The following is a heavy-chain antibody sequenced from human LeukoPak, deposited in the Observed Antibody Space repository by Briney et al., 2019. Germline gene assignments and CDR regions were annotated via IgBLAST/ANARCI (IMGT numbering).Heavy chain of an antibody. CDR2: IYYTGST. D-gene: IGHD5-12*01. CDR1: GGSISNYY. CDR3: ARGMAAAYDYNWFDP. Sequence: SETLSLTCTVSGGSISNYYWSWIRQPPGKGLEWIGYIYYTGSTNYNPSLRSRVTISVDTSKNQFSLKMNSVTAADTAVYFCARGMAAAYDYNWFDPWGQGTLVTVSS. V-gene: IGHV4-59*12. J-gene: IGHJ5*02.